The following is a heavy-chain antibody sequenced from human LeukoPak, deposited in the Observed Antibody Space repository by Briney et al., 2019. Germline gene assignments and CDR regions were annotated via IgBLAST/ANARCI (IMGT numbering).Heavy chain of an antibody. CDR3: ARGGIQVSGIDEFDY. D-gene: IGHD6-19*01. J-gene: IGHJ4*02. CDR2: IGIRGDT. V-gene: IGHV3-13*01. Sequence: PGGSLRLSCAASGSTFIDYDMHWVRQVIGKGLEWVSAIGIRGDTHYSGSVQGRFTISRENAESSLYLQMNSLRAEDTAVYYCARGGIQVSGIDEFDYWGQGTLVTVSS. CDR1: GSTFIDYD.